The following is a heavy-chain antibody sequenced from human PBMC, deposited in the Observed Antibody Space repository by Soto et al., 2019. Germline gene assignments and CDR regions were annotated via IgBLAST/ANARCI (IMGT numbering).Heavy chain of an antibody. CDR1: GGSIRIGVSY. CDR2: IYYSGTT. J-gene: IGHJ3*02. Sequence: QVHLQEPGPGLVKPSQTLSLTCTVSGGSIRIGVSYWGWIRQNPGKGLEWIGYIYYSGTTNYNPSLKSRLTISVDTSKNQFSLKLNSMTAADTAVYYCARDESATDAFDIWGQGTMVTVSS. V-gene: IGHV4-31*03. D-gene: IGHD5-12*01. CDR3: ARDESATDAFDI.